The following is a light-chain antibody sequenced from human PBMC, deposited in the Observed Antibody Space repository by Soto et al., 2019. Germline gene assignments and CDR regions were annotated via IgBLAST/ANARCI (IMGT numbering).Light chain of an antibody. CDR1: QNIDIW. Sequence: DIQMTQSPSTLSASVGDRVTITCRASQNIDIWLSWYQQKPGKAPSLLIYDASNLKSGVPSRFSGSGSGTEFTLTISSLQPDDSGSYYCQQHKSYPVTFGQGTKVDIK. J-gene: IGKJ1*01. CDR2: DAS. V-gene: IGKV1-5*01. CDR3: QQHKSYPVT.